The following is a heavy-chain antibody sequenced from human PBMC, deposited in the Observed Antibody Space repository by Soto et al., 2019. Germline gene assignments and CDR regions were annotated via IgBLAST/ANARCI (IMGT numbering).Heavy chain of an antibody. V-gene: IGHV1-2*02. CDR2: INPDTGDS. J-gene: IGHJ4*02. D-gene: IGHD4-17*01. CDR1: GYTFTTFH. Sequence: QVQLVQGGGEVKQPGASVKVSCKASGYTFTTFHLHWVRLAPGQGLEWMGWINPDTGDSEYGQKFQGRVTLTRDTSMTTAYMELSSLTSDDTAIYFCARVRYGDFSFQYWGQGTPVSVSS. CDR3: ARVRYGDFSFQY.